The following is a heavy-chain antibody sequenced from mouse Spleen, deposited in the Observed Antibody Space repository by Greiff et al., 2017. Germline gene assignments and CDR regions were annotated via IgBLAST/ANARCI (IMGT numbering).Heavy chain of an antibody. D-gene: IGHD1-1*01. V-gene: IGHV5-6*02. Sequence: EVKVVESGGDLVKPGGSLKLSCAASGFTFSSYGMSWVRQTPDKRLEWVATISSGGSYTYYPDSVKGRFTISRDNAKNTLYLQMSSLKSEDTAMYYCARRGYYYGSSYVRTSWFAYWGQGTLVTVSA. CDR2: ISSGGSYT. J-gene: IGHJ3*01. CDR3: ARRGYYYGSSYVRTSWFAY. CDR1: GFTFSSYG.